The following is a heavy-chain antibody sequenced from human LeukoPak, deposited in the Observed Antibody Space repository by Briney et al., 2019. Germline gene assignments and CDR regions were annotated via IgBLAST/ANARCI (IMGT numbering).Heavy chain of an antibody. J-gene: IGHJ4*02. CDR3: ARAWATDYFDY. V-gene: IGHV4-59*01. CDR1: GGSISSYY. Sequence: SETLSLTCTVSGGSISSYYWSWIRQPPGKGVEWIGYMYYSGSTNHNPSLKSRVTISVDTSKNQFSLKLSSVTAADTAVYYCARAWATDYFDYWGQGTLVTVSS. CDR2: MYYSGST.